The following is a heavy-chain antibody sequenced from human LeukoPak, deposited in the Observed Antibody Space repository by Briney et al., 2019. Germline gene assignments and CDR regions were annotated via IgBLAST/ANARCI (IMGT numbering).Heavy chain of an antibody. Sequence: SETLSLTCTVSGDSISTSSYYWGWIRQPPGKGLEWIGSIYYTGSTYYNPSLKSRVTISVDTSKNQFSLKLSSVTAADTAVYYCARLASSRSSGIYYYYMDVWGKGTTVTISS. CDR3: ARLASSRSSGIYYYYMDV. V-gene: IGHV4-39*07. CDR2: IYYTGST. D-gene: IGHD6-25*01. CDR1: GDSISTSSYY. J-gene: IGHJ6*03.